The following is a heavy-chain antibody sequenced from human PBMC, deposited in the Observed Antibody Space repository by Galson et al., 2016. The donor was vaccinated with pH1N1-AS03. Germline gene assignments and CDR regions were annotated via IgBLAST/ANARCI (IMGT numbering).Heavy chain of an antibody. CDR2: VNQDGAKH. CDR1: GFTFSNYA. D-gene: IGHD6-19*01. Sequence: SLRLSCAASGFTFSNYAMSWVRQAPGKGLEWVANVNQDGAKHYYVDSVRGRFTISRDNAKNSLYLQMNSLRVEDTAVYYCARDMLRPVGGTIVDYWGQGTLVTVSS. CDR3: ARDMLRPVGGTIVDY. V-gene: IGHV3-7*01. J-gene: IGHJ4*02.